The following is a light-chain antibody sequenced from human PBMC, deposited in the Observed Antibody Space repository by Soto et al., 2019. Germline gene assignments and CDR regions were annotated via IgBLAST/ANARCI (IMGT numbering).Light chain of an antibody. Sequence: QMPQSPSSLTASMGDRVAITCRASRDISTWLAWYQQKPGKAPKLLIYGASNLQSGVPSRFSGRGSGTDFTLTICSLQPEDFGTYYCQQANSFPFIFAQGTKVDIK. CDR2: GAS. CDR1: RDISTW. J-gene: IGKJ2*01. V-gene: IGKV1D-12*01. CDR3: QQANSFPFI.